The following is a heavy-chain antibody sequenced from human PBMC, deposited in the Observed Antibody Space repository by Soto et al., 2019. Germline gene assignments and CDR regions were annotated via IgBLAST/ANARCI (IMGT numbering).Heavy chain of an antibody. J-gene: IGHJ6*02. CDR3: TKVLVPEDIHYYGMDV. Sequence: GGSLRLSCAASGFTFSRHAMHWVRQAPGKGLEWVAVISYDGSNKYYADSMKGRFTISRDNSKNTLYLQMNTLRGEDTAVYYCTKVLVPEDIHYYGMDVWGRGTTVTVSS. CDR2: ISYDGSNK. V-gene: IGHV3-30*18. D-gene: IGHD2-8*01. CDR1: GFTFSRHA.